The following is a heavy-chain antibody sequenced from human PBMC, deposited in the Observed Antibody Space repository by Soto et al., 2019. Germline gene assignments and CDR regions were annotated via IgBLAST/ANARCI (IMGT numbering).Heavy chain of an antibody. Sequence: SETLCLTCSFSGDSSITSTYPWSWIREPAGKALEWVGFIYRSGVTSYNPSLKGRVSISLDTSKSQFSLSLRSVSAADTAVYFCSRSFRVGSTPPSLDYWGQGNLVTVSS. J-gene: IGHJ4*02. D-gene: IGHD1-26*01. CDR3: SRSFRVGSTPPSLDY. V-gene: IGHV4-30-2*01. CDR1: GDSSITSTYP. CDR2: IYRSGVT.